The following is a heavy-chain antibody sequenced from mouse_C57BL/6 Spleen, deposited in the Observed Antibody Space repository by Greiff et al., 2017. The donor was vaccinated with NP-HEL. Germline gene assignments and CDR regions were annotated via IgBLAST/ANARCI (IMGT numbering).Heavy chain of an antibody. CDR1: GYSITSGYD. J-gene: IGHJ2*01. Sequence: VQLKESGPGMVKPSQSLSLTCTVTGYSITSGYDWHWIRHFPGNKLEWMGYISYSGSPNYNPSLKSRISITHDTSKNHFFLKLNSVTTEDTATYYCARGTGTNYFDYWGQGTTLTVSS. CDR3: ARGTGTNYFDY. CDR2: ISYSGSP. D-gene: IGHD4-1*01. V-gene: IGHV3-1*01.